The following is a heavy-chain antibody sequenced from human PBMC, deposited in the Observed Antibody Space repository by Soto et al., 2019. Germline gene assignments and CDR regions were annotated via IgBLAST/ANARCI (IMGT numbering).Heavy chain of an antibody. V-gene: IGHV1-18*01. Sequence: QVQLVQSGAEVKKPGASVKVSCKASGYNFTSHGINWLRQAPGQGLEWMGWISAYNGNTNYPRNLHDRVIMTTDTSTNTAFMELRSLRSADTAMYYCARGLPEYTTSWYVYWGQGSLVTVSS. CDR3: ARGLPEYTTSWYVY. CDR2: ISAYNGNT. CDR1: GYNFTSHG. J-gene: IGHJ4*02. D-gene: IGHD6-13*01.